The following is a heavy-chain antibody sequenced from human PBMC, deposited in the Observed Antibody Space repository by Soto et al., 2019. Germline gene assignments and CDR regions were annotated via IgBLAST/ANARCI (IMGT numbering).Heavy chain of an antibody. D-gene: IGHD3-10*01. CDR3: ARLQYGQYGSGSYQDY. V-gene: IGHV1-69*01. CDR1: GGTFSSYA. J-gene: IGHJ4*02. Sequence: QVQLVQSGVEVKKPGSSVKVSCKASGGTFSSYAISWVRQAPGQGLEWMGGIIPIFGTANYAQKFQGRVTITADESTSTAYMELSSLRSEDTAVYYCARLQYGQYGSGSYQDYWGQGTLVTVSS. CDR2: IIPIFGTA.